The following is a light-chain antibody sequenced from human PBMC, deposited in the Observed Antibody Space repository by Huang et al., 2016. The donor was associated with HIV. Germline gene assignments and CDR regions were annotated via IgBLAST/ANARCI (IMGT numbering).Light chain of an antibody. V-gene: IGKV1-NL1*01. CDR3: QQYYSSPQT. CDR1: QGIPNS. Sequence: DIQLTQSPSSLSASVGDRVTITCRASQGIPNSLAWYQQKPGKAPDRLLYSSSTLENGVPSRFSGSGSGTNYTLTINSLQPEDFATYYCQQYYSSPQTFGQGTKVEIK. J-gene: IGKJ1*01. CDR2: SSS.